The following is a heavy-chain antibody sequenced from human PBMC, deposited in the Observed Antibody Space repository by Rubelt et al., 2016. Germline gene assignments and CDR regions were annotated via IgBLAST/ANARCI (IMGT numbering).Heavy chain of an antibody. CDR2: IKQDGRDK. Sequence: GGGLVQPGGSLRLSCVASGFTFSSSWMSWVRQAPGKGLEWVASIKQDGRDKYYMDSVKGRFTISRDNAKNSLYVQVNSLRAEDQAVYYCSREGPHTTHITGYYGVDVWGQGTTVTVSS. J-gene: IGHJ6*02. CDR1: GFTFSSSW. CDR3: SREGPHTTHITGYYGVDV. V-gene: IGHV3-7*01. D-gene: IGHD1-1*01.